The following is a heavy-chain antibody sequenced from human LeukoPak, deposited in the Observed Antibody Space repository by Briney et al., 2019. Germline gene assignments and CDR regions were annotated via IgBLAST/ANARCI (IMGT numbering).Heavy chain of an antibody. D-gene: IGHD5-18*01. V-gene: IGHV4-39*01. CDR2: IYYSGST. CDR3: ARPGSGYSYDDAFDI. Sequence: SSETLSLTCTVSGGSISSSSYYWGWIRQPPGKGLEWIGSIYYSGSTYYNPSLKSRVTISVDTSKNQFSLKLSSVTAADTAVYHCARPGSGYSYDDAFDIWGQGTMVTVSS. CDR1: GGSISSSSYY. J-gene: IGHJ3*02.